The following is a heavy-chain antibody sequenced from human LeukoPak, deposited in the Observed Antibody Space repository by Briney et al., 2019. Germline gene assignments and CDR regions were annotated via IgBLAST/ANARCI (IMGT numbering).Heavy chain of an antibody. D-gene: IGHD2-15*01. Sequence: GGSLRLSCAASGFTFSSYSVNWVRQAPGKGLEWVSSISSSSSYIYYADSVKGRFTISRDNAKNSLYLQMNSLRAEDTAVYYCARDQHGSGYYYGMDVWGQGTTVTVSS. V-gene: IGHV3-21*01. CDR1: GFTFSSYS. J-gene: IGHJ6*02. CDR3: ARDQHGSGYYYGMDV. CDR2: ISSSSSYI.